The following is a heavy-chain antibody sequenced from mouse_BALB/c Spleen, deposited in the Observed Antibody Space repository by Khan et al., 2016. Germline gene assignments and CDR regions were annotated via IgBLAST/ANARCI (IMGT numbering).Heavy chain of an antibody. V-gene: IGHV1S41*01. Sequence: DLVKPGASVKLSCKASGYTFTNYWINWIKQRPGQGLEWIGRIAPGSGSIYYNEMFKGKATLTVDTSSSTAYLQLSSLSSEDSDVYVWASSRSSGYAWFAYWGQGTLVTVAA. J-gene: IGHJ3*01. D-gene: IGHD3-1*01. CDR3: ASSRSSGYAWFAY. CDR1: GYTFTNYW. CDR2: IAPGSGSI.